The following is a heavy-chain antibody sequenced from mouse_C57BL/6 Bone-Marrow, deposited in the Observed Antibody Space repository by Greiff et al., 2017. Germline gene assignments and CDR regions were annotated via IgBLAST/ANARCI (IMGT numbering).Heavy chain of an antibody. CDR1: GFNIKNNY. D-gene: IGHD1-1*01. CDR2: IDPANGNT. CDR3: ARSGRSPYYAMDY. J-gene: IGHJ4*01. Sequence: VQLKESVAELVRPGASVKLSCTASGFNIKNNYMHWVKQRPEQGLEWIGRIDPANGNTKYAPQFQGKATITADTSSNTAYLQLSSLTAEDTAIYYCARSGRSPYYAMDYGGQGTSVTVSS. V-gene: IGHV14-3*01.